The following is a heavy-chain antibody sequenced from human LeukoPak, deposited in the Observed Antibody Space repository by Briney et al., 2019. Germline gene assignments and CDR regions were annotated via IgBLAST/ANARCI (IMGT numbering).Heavy chain of an antibody. CDR1: GFTFSTDV. V-gene: IGHV3-23*01. D-gene: IGHD6-19*01. CDR3: ARRVGGTPDY. J-gene: IGHJ4*02. CDR2: IDDDGGST. Sequence: GGSLRLSCAASGFTFSTDVMTWVRPAPGKGLEWVSAIDDDGGSTDYADSVRGRFTISRDNSKNTLFLQMNRLRADDTALYYCARRVGGTPDYWGRGTLVTVSS.